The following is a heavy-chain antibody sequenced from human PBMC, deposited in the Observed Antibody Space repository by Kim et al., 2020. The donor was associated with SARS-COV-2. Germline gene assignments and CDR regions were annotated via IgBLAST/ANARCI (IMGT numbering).Heavy chain of an antibody. V-gene: IGHV4-38-2*02. CDR2: IYHSGST. CDR1: GYSISSGYY. Sequence: SETLSLTCTVSGYSISSGYYWGWIRQPPGKGLEWIGSIYHSGSTYYNPSLKSRVTISVDTSKNQFSLKLSSVTAADTAVYYCARMADYWGQGTLVTVSS. J-gene: IGHJ4*02. CDR3: ARMADY.